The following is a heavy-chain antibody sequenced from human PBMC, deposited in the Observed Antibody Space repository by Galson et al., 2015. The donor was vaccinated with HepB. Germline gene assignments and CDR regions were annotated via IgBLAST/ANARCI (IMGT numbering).Heavy chain of an antibody. V-gene: IGHV3-23*01. CDR1: GFTFSSHS. D-gene: IGHD5-12*01. J-gene: IGHJ4*02. CDR2: ISSRGDYI. Sequence: SLRLSCAASGFTFSSHSMTWVRQAPGKGLEWVTSISSRGDYIYYSDSVKGRFTISRDNSKNTLNLQMNSLRAEDPAVYYCARGWSLRGSIDYWGQGTLVAVSS. CDR3: ARGWSLRGSIDY.